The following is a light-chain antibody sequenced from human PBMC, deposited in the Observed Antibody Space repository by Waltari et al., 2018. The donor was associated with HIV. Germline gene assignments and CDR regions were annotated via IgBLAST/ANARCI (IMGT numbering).Light chain of an antibody. Sequence: QSALTQPASVSGSPGQSITISCTGTSSDVGSYNLVSWYQQHPGKAPKVMIYEGSKRPSGVSKRFSCSKSGNTASLTISGLQAEDEADYYCCSYTGSSTRRPYVFGTGTKVTVL. CDR3: CSYTGSSTRRPYV. J-gene: IGLJ1*01. CDR1: SSDVGSYNL. CDR2: EGS. V-gene: IGLV2-23*01.